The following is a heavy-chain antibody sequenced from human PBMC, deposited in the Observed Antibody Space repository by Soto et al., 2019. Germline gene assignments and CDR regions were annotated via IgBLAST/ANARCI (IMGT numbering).Heavy chain of an antibody. V-gene: IGHV4-4*02. D-gene: IGHD2-21*02. Sequence: LSLTCAVSGGSISSSKWWSWVRQPPGKGLEWIGEIYHSGSTNYNPSLKSRVTISVDKSKNQFSLKLSSVTAADTAVYYCARDRPGVVVTAIPLDAFDIWGQGTMVTVSS. CDR2: IYHSGST. J-gene: IGHJ3*02. CDR3: ARDRPGVVVTAIPLDAFDI. CDR1: GGSISSSKW.